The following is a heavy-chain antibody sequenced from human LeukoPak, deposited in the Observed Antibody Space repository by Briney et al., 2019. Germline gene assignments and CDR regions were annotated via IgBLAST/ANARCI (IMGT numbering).Heavy chain of an antibody. CDR3: ARDIHDSSGYYVFDY. V-gene: IGHV1-46*01. J-gene: IGHJ4*02. D-gene: IGHD3-22*01. CDR1: GYTFTSYY. CDR2: INPSGGST. Sequence: ASVKVSCKASGYTFTSYYMHWVRQAPGQGLEWMGIINPSGGSTSYGQKFQGRVTVTRDTSTSTVYMELSSLRSEDTAVYYGARDIHDSSGYYVFDYWGQGTLVTVSS.